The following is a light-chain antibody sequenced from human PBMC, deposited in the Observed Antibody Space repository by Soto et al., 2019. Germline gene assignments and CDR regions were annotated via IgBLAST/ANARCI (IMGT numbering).Light chain of an antibody. Sequence: DIQMTQSPSSLSASVGDRVTITCQASQDISNYLNWYQQKPGKAPKLLIYDASNLETGVPSRFSGSGSGTDFTFTISSLQPEDIATYYCQQYDNLLRFTFAPGTKVDIK. V-gene: IGKV1-33*01. CDR3: QQYDNLLRFT. CDR2: DAS. J-gene: IGKJ3*01. CDR1: QDISNY.